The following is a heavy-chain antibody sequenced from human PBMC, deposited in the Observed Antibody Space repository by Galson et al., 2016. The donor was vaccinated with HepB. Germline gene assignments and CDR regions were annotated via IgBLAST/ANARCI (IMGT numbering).Heavy chain of an antibody. Sequence: TLSLTCDVFGASISDSAYTWNWIRQPAGKALEWIGYVYHDGTTDYNPSLKSRVVISVDKSEKQISLKLSSLTAADTAVYFCARGDSIFGVMKSDWFDPWGQGILVSVSS. CDR2: VYHDGTT. CDR1: GASISDSAYT. V-gene: IGHV4-30-2*01. J-gene: IGHJ5*02. D-gene: IGHD3-3*01. CDR3: ARGDSIFGVMKSDWFDP.